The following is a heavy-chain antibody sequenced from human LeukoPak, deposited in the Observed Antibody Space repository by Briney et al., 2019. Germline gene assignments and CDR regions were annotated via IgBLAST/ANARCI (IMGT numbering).Heavy chain of an antibody. CDR2: ISPGSDYI. CDR3: ARVADFLDINGYHEIFDY. V-gene: IGHV3-21*01. J-gene: IGHJ4*02. D-gene: IGHD3-22*01. Sequence: GGSLRLSCAVSGFTFTSYGMNWVRQAPGKGLEWLSSISPGSDYITYADSFKGRFTISRDNAKTSVYLQMNSLRVDDTAVYFCARVADFLDINGYHEIFDYWGQGTLVTVSS. CDR1: GFTFTSYG.